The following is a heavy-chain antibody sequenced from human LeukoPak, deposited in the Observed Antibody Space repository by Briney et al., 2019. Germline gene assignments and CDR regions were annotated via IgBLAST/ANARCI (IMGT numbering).Heavy chain of an antibody. J-gene: IGHJ4*02. V-gene: IGHV3-9*01. CDR3: AKDGGIAVAGTNFDY. Sequence: PGRSLRLSCAASGFTFDDYAMHWVRQAPGKGLEWVSGISWNSGSIGYADSVKGQFTISRDNAKNSLYLQMNSLRAEDTALYYCAKDGGIAVAGTNFDYWGQGTLVTVSS. CDR2: ISWNSGSI. CDR1: GFTFDDYA. D-gene: IGHD6-19*01.